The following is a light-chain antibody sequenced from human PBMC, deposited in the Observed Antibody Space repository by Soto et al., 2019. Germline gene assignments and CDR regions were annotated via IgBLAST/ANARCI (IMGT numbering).Light chain of an antibody. J-gene: IGKJ2*01. Sequence: EIVLTQSPGTVSLSPGERATLSCRASQSVSSRNLAWYRQKPGQAPSLLIFGASNRATGIPDRFRGSGSRTDLTRTITGLEPEDCAVYYCLRYGDSPPAYTFGQGTKLDIK. V-gene: IGKV3-20*01. CDR1: QSVSSRN. CDR2: GAS. CDR3: LRYGDSPPAYT.